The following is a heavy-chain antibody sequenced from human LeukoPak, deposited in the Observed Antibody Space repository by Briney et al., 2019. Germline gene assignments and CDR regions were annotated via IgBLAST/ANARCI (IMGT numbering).Heavy chain of an antibody. CDR2: ISSRSCYI. Sequence: GGSLRLSCAASGLTFRNYSMNWVRQAPGKGLEGVSSISSRSCYIYYADSVKGRFTNSRDNAKNSLYVQVNSQSAEDTAVYDCARDLLGSGDYYPIDYWGQGTLVTVSS. V-gene: IGHV3-21*01. D-gene: IGHD3-22*01. J-gene: IGHJ4*02. CDR1: GLTFRNYS. CDR3: ARDLLGSGDYYPIDY.